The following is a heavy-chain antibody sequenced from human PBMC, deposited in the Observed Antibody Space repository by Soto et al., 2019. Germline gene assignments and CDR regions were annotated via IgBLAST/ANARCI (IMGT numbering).Heavy chain of an antibody. CDR1: GFTFSSDS. Sequence: QSGGSLRLSCEASGFTFSSDSMSWVRQTPGKGLEWVSTISGDGARTSYADSVRGRFTISRDNSKNTLYLQMNSLRAEDAAVYYCAKVGGWGSPFGPWGQGTLVTVSS. D-gene: IGHD3-10*01. CDR3: AKVGGWGSPFGP. V-gene: IGHV3-23*01. CDR2: ISGDGART. J-gene: IGHJ5*02.